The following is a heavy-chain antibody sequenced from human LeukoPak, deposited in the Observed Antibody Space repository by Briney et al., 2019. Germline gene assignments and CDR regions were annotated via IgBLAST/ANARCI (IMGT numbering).Heavy chain of an antibody. D-gene: IGHD6-13*01. Sequence: SETLSLTCTVSGGSISSSYWSWIRQPPGRGLEWIGYIYYSGSTNYNPSLKSRISISVDASKNQFSLKLSSVSAADTAVYYCARDHAGTYFDYWGQGTLVTVSS. V-gene: IGHV4-59*01. CDR2: IYYSGST. CDR1: GGSISSSY. CDR3: ARDHAGTYFDY. J-gene: IGHJ4*02.